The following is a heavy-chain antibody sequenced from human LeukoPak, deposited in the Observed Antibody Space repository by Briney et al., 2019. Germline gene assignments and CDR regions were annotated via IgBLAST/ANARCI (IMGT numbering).Heavy chain of an antibody. CDR3: ARVSKAYCGGDCYSDYYYGMDV. D-gene: IGHD2-21*02. J-gene: IGHJ6*04. Sequence: SETLSLTCAVSGGSISSTNWWTWVRQPPGKGLEWIGEMSHSGITNYNPSLKSRVTISIDNSKNQFSLNLYSVTAADTAVYYCARVSKAYCGGDCYSDYYYGMDVWGKGTTVTVSS. CDR2: MSHSGIT. V-gene: IGHV4-4*02. CDR1: GGSISSTNW.